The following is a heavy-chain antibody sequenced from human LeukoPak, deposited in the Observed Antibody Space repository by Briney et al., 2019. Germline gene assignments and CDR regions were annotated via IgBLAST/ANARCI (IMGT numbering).Heavy chain of an antibody. Sequence: GGSLRLPCAASGFTFSSYAMHWVRQAPGKGLEYVSAISSNGGSTYCANSVKGRFTISRDNSKNTLYLQMGSLRAEDMAVYYCARDHRRSSSGWYPGYWGQGTLVTVSS. CDR3: ARDHRRSSSGWYPGY. CDR1: GFTFSSYA. CDR2: ISSNGGST. V-gene: IGHV3-64*01. D-gene: IGHD6-19*01. J-gene: IGHJ4*02.